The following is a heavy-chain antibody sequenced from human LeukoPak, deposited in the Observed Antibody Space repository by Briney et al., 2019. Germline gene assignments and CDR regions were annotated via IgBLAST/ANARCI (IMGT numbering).Heavy chain of an antibody. D-gene: IGHD6-6*01. CDR3: ARTAGRTFDY. CDR1: GYTFTSYF. CDR2: INPSGGST. Sequence: ASVEVSFKASGYTFTSYFMHWVRQAPGQGLEWMGIINPSGGSTSYAQKFQGRVTMTRDTSTSTVYMELSSLRSEDTAVYYCARTAGRTFDYWGQGTLVTVSS. V-gene: IGHV1-46*01. J-gene: IGHJ4*02.